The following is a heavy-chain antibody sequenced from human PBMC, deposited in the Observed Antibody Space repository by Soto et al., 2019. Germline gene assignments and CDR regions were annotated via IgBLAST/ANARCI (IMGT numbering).Heavy chain of an antibody. D-gene: IGHD6-13*01. CDR3: AKDRGSSWTIPVQVFAY. J-gene: IGHJ4*02. V-gene: IGHV3-23*01. Sequence: GGSLRLSCAASGFTFSSYAMSWVRQAPGKGLEWVSATSGSGGSTYYADSVKGRFTISRDNSKNTLYLQMNSLRAEDTAVYYCAKDRGSSWTIPVQVFAYWGQGSLVTVSS. CDR2: TSGSGGST. CDR1: GFTFSSYA.